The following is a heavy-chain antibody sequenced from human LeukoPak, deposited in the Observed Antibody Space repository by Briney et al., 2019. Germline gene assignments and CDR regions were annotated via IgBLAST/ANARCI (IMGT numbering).Heavy chain of an antibody. CDR2: ISSSSTYI. CDR1: GFTFSSYS. CDR3: ASQYTSSRIFDD. V-gene: IGHV3-21*01. D-gene: IGHD6-13*01. J-gene: IGHJ4*02. Sequence: GGSLRLSCAASGFTFSSYSMNWVRQAPGKGLEWVSSISSSSTYIYYADSVKGRFTVSRDNAKNSLYLQMNSLRAEDTAVYFCASQYTSSRIFDDWGQGTLVAVSS.